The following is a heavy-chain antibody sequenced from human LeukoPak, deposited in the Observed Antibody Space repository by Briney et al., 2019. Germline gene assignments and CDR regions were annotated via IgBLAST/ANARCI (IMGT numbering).Heavy chain of an antibody. CDR3: ARRGPSDSGSSFPFDY. Sequence: PSETLSLTCTVSGDSTRNYYWSWIRQPPGKGLEWIGFISCSGSSSYNPSLKSRVTISVDTSKKQVSLRLSSVTAADTAVYYCARRGPSDSGSSFPFDYWGQGTPVTVSS. J-gene: IGHJ4*02. V-gene: IGHV4-59*08. D-gene: IGHD3-10*01. CDR1: GDSTRNYY. CDR2: ISCSGSS.